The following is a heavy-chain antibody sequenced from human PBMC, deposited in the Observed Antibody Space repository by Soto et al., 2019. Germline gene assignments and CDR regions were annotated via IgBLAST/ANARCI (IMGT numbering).Heavy chain of an antibody. CDR3: ARAVGGPTSNLDY. Sequence: GASVKVSCKASGYTFTSYYMHWVRQAPGQRLEWMGWINAGNGNTKYSQKFQGRVTITRDTSASTAYMELSSLRSEDTAVYYCARAVGGPTSNLDYWGQGTLVTVSS. V-gene: IGHV1-3*01. CDR1: GYTFTSYY. CDR2: INAGNGNT. D-gene: IGHD3-16*01. J-gene: IGHJ4*02.